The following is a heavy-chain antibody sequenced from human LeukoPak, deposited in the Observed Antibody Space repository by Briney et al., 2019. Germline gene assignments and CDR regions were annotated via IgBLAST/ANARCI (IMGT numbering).Heavy chain of an antibody. D-gene: IGHD3-16*01. CDR1: GGTFSSYA. V-gene: IGHV1-69*05. CDR3: ARGGPVFRNYYMDV. J-gene: IGHJ6*03. CDR2: IIPIFGTA. Sequence: SVKVSCKASGGTFSSYAISWVRQAPGQGLEWMGRIIPIFGTANYAQKFQGRVTITTDESTSTAYMELSSLRSEDTAVYYCARGGPVFRNYYMDVWGKGTTVTVSS.